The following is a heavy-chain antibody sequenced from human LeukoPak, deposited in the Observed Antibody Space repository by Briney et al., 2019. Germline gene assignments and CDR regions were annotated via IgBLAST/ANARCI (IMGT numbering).Heavy chain of an antibody. V-gene: IGHV3-53*01. Sequence: GGSLRLSCAASGFSVSSNHVSWVRQAPGKGLEWVSVIYSGGNTYYADSVKGRFTISKDNSKNALYLQMNSLRAEDTAVYYCARDPPLYYWGQGTLVTVSS. J-gene: IGHJ4*02. CDR2: IYSGGNT. CDR1: GFSVSSNH. CDR3: ARDPPLYY.